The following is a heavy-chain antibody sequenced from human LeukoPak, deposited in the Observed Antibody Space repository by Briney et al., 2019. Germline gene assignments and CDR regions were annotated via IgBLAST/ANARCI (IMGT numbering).Heavy chain of an antibody. Sequence: SGTLSLTCNVSGGSISNNYWTWIRQPPGKGLEWIGYIYYSGSTNYNPSLKSRVTISVDTSKNQFSLKLSSVTAADTALYYCARAELDYYYYYMDVWGKGTTVTVSS. V-gene: IGHV4-59*01. D-gene: IGHD1-1*01. CDR2: IYYSGST. CDR1: GGSISNNY. CDR3: ARAELDYYYYYMDV. J-gene: IGHJ6*03.